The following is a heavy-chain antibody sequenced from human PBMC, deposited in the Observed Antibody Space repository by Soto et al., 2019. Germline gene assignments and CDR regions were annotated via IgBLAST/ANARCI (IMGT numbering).Heavy chain of an antibody. J-gene: IGHJ4*02. V-gene: IGHV3-74*01. CDR1: GFTFRSYW. Sequence: EVQLVESGGGLVQPGGSLRLACAASGFTFRSYWMQWVRQAPGKGLEWVSRIDGDDGNESATNYAASVQGGFIIYRDNAKNTLHLQMNSLRVEDTAVYYCVRDSHGDYWGQGTLVTVS. CDR2: IDGDDGNESAT. CDR3: VRDSHGDY.